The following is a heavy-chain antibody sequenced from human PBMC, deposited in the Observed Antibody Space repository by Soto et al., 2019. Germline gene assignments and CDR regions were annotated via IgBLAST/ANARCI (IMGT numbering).Heavy chain of an antibody. CDR2: IIPIFGTA. CDR1: GFTFSSYA. D-gene: IGHD2-15*01. V-gene: IGHV1-69*01. Sequence: VQLLESGGGLVQPGGSLRLSCAASGFTFSSYAISWVRQAPGQGLEWMGGIIPIFGTANYAQKFQGRVTITADESTSTAYMELSSLRSEDTAVYYCARDEVGAAYYYGMDVWGQGTTVTVSS. CDR3: ARDEVGAAYYYGMDV. J-gene: IGHJ6*02.